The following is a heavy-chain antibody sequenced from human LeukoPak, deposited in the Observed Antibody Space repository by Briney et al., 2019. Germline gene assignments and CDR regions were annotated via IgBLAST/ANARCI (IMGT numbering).Heavy chain of an antibody. CDR3: ARDHGSYYFDY. V-gene: IGHV3-53*01. D-gene: IGHD3-10*01. J-gene: IGHJ4*02. CDR1: GIIVSSTY. Sequence: PGGSLRLSCAATGIIVSSTYMSWVRQAPGKGLEWVSVIYSGGSTYYADSVKGRFTISRDNSKNTLYLQMNSLRAEDTAVYYCARDHGSYYFDYWGQGTLVTVSS. CDR2: IYSGGST.